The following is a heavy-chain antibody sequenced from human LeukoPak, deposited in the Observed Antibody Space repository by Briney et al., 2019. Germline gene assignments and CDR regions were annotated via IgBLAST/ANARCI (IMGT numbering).Heavy chain of an antibody. CDR3: ARVTGSSYYYYYGMDV. CDR1: GGSISSYY. V-gene: IGHV4-59*01. D-gene: IGHD3-10*01. Sequence: SETLSLTCTVSGGSISSYYWSWIRQPPGKGLEWIGYIYYSGSTNYNPSLKSRVTISVDTFKNQFSLKLSSVTAADTAVYYCARVTGSSYYYYYGMDVWGQGTTVTVSS. CDR2: IYYSGST. J-gene: IGHJ6*02.